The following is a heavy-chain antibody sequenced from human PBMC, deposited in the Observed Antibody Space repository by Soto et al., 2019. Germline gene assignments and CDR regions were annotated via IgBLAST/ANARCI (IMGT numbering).Heavy chain of an antibody. D-gene: IGHD5-12*01. CDR1: GYTFTSYY. J-gene: IGHJ3*02. V-gene: IGHV1-46*01. CDR2: INPSGGST. CDR3: ATRDSGYDYGRDAFDI. Sequence: ASVKVSCKASGYTFTSYYMHWVRQAPGQGLEWMGIINPSGGSTSYAQKFQGRVTMTRDTSTSTVYMELSSLRSEDTAVYYCATRDSGYDYGRDAFDIWGQGTMVTV.